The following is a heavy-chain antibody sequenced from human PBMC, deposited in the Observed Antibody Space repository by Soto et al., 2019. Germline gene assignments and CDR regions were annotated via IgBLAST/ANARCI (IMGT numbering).Heavy chain of an antibody. J-gene: IGHJ4*02. CDR1: GFTFSSFW. Sequence: EVQLVESGGGLVQPGGSLRLSCAASGFTFSSFWMSWVRQAPGKGLEWVANIRQDGREIYYAHSVKGRFTISRDNTKNSVYLQMNSLRAEDTAVYFCVRDEYYFGSGNDFWGQGTLVTVSS. V-gene: IGHV3-7*01. D-gene: IGHD3-10*01. CDR2: IRQDGREI. CDR3: VRDEYYFGSGNDF.